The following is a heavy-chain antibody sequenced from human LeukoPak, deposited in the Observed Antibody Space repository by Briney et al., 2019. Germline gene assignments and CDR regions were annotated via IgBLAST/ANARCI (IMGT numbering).Heavy chain of an antibody. CDR3: ARGREYYYDSSGYYWFDP. V-gene: IGHV3-7*01. CDR1: GFTFSSYA. CDR2: IKQDGSEK. J-gene: IGHJ5*02. D-gene: IGHD3-22*01. Sequence: GGSLRLSCAASGFTFSSYAMSWVRQAPGKGLEWVANIKQDGSEKYYVDSVKGRFTISRDNAKNSLYLQMNSLRAEDTAVYYCARGREYYYDSSGYYWFDPWGQGTLVTVSS.